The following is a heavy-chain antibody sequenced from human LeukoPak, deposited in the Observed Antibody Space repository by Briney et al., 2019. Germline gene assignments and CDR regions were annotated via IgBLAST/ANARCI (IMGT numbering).Heavy chain of an antibody. Sequence: PSETLSLTCSVSGYSISSAYYWSWIRQPPGKGLEWIGEINHSGSTNYNPSLKSRVTISVDTSKNQFSLRLTSVTAADTAAYYCARRGGIIRGVASYYYMDVWGKGTTVTISS. V-gene: IGHV4-38-2*01. CDR1: GYSISSAYY. D-gene: IGHD3-10*01. CDR3: ARRGGIIRGVASYYYMDV. J-gene: IGHJ6*03. CDR2: INHSGST.